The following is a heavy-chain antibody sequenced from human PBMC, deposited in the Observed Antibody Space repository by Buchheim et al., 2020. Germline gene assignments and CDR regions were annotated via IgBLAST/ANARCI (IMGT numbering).Heavy chain of an antibody. D-gene: IGHD2-2*01. CDR2: IFYSGST. CDR1: GGSMSRYY. J-gene: IGHJ5*01. Sequence: QVQLQESGPGLVKPSETLSLTCTVSGGSMSRYYWSWMRQSPGKGLEWIGYIFYSGSTNYNPALKSSCTISVEMSNNQLSLKLNSVTAADTAVYYCARHRALGYCSSLNCYSFDPWGQGIL. CDR3: ARHRALGYCSSLNCYSFDP. V-gene: IGHV4-59*08.